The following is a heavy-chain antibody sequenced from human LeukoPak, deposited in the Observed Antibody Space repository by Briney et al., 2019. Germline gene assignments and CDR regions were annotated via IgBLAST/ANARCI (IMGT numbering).Heavy chain of an antibody. CDR1: GGSFSGYY. CDR2: INHSGST. V-gene: IGHV4-34*01. D-gene: IGHD6-6*01. J-gene: IGHJ4*02. CDR3: ARAGYSSSSPDFDY. Sequence: SETLSLTCAVYGGSFSGYYWSWIRQPPGKGLEWIGEINHSGSTNYNPSLKSRVTISVDTSKNQFSLKLSSVTAADTAVYYCARAGYSSSSPDFDYRGQGTLVTVSS.